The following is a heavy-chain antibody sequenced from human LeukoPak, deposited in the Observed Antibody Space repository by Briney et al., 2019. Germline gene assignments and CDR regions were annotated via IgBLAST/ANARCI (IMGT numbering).Heavy chain of an antibody. Sequence: PGGSLRLSCAASGFTFSSYSMNWVRQAPGKGLEWVSYISSSSSTIYYADSVKGRFTISRDNAKNSLYLKMNSLRAEDTAVYYCARNQYYDILTDPYYCGMDVWGQGTTVTVSS. D-gene: IGHD3-9*01. CDR2: ISSSSSTI. CDR3: ARNQYYDILTDPYYCGMDV. J-gene: IGHJ6*02. V-gene: IGHV3-48*01. CDR1: GFTFSSYS.